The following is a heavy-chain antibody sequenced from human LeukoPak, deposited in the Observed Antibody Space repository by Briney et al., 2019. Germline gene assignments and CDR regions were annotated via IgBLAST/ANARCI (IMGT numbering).Heavy chain of an antibody. Sequence: ASVKVSCKASGYTFTSYGISWVRQAPGQGLEWMGWISAYNGSTNYAQKLQGRVTMTTDTSTSTAYMELRSPRSDDTAVYYCATRIGSDYYYCMDVWDKGTTVTVSS. D-gene: IGHD1-26*01. CDR3: ATRIGSDYYYCMDV. V-gene: IGHV1-18*01. CDR1: GYTFTSYG. CDR2: ISAYNGST. J-gene: IGHJ6*03.